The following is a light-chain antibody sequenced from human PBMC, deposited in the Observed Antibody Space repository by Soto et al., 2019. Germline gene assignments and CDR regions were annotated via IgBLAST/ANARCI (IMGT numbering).Light chain of an antibody. CDR2: GAS. Sequence: DIQMTQSPPTLSASVGDRVTITCRASQSIRHYLAWYQQMPGKAPKLLIYGASTLQSGVPSRFSGSGSGTEFTLTISSLQPDVFFNYSGNTQNNTF. J-gene: IGKJ2*01. V-gene: IGKV1-5*01. CDR3: NTQNNT. CDR1: QSIRHY.